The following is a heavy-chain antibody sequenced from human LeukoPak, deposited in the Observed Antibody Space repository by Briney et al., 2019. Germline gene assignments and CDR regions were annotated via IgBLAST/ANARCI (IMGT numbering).Heavy chain of an antibody. J-gene: IGHJ3*02. CDR3: ARGGYCSSSICYSLNAFDI. Sequence: PGGSLRPSCVASGFTFSSYEMNWVRQAPGKGLEWVSYISSSGTTRYYADSVKGRFTISRDNAKNSLYLQMNSLRAEDTAVYYCARGGYCSSSICYSLNAFDIWGQGTMFTVSS. V-gene: IGHV3-48*03. CDR1: GFTFSSYE. CDR2: ISSSGTTR. D-gene: IGHD2-2*01.